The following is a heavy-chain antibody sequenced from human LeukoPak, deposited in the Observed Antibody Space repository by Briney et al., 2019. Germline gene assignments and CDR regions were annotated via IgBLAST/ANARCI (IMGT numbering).Heavy chain of an antibody. CDR3: ARTSTSRMLSVRGVILYDAFDI. V-gene: IGHV4-61*02. CDR2: IYTSGST. Sequence: PSETLSLTCTVSGGSISSGSYYWSWIRQPAGKGLEWIGRIYTSGSTNYNPSLKSRVTISVDTSKNQFSLKLSSVTAADTAVYYCARTSTSRMLSVRGVILYDAFDIWGQGTMVTVSS. D-gene: IGHD3-10*01. J-gene: IGHJ3*02. CDR1: GGSISSGSYY.